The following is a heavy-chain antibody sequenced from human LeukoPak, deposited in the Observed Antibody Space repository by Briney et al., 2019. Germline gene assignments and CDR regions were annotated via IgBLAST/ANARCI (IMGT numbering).Heavy chain of an antibody. CDR3: ARDTHYYDSSGYLFGY. CDR2: ISYDGSNK. J-gene: IGHJ4*02. D-gene: IGHD3-22*01. V-gene: IGHV3-30*04. Sequence: PGGSLRLSCAASGFTFSSYAMHWVRQAPGKGLEWVAVISYDGSNKYYADSVKGRFTISRDNSKNTLYLQMNSLRAEDTAVYYCARDTHYYDSSGYLFGYWGQGTLVTVSS. CDR1: GFTFSSYA.